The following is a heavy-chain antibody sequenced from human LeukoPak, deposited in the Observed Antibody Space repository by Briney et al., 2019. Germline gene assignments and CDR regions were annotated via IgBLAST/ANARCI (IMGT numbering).Heavy chain of an antibody. CDR1: GFTFSSYA. D-gene: IGHD6-19*01. V-gene: IGHV3-23*01. CDR2: ISGSGGST. CDR3: AKDSAFSSGWYARFDP. J-gene: IGHJ5*02. Sequence: GGSLRLSCAASGFTFSSYAMSWVRQAPGKGLEWVSAISGSGGSTYYADSVKGRFTISRDNSKNTLYLQMNSLRAEDTAVYYCAKDSAFSSGWYARFDPWGQGTLVTVSS.